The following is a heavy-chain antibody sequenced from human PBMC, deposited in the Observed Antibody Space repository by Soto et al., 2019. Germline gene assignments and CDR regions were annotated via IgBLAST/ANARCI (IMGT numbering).Heavy chain of an antibody. CDR1: GGSIRRSDYY. CDR3: ARLESVTRSLGYFDY. CDR2: IYYSGST. J-gene: IGHJ4*02. D-gene: IGHD7-27*01. Sequence: PSETLSLTCTVSGGSIRRSDYYWSWARQLPGRGLEWIAYIYYSGSTFYNPSLMSRLAISVDTSRNQFSLSLTSVTAADTAVYYCARLESVTRSLGYFDYWGQGIRVTAPQ. V-gene: IGHV4-31*03.